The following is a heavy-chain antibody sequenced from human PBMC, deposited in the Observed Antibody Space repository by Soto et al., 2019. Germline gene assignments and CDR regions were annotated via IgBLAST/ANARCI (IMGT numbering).Heavy chain of an antibody. D-gene: IGHD3-10*01. CDR1: GFSLSTSGVA. Sequence: QITLKESGPTLVKPTQTLTLTCTFSGFSLSTSGVAVGWIRQPPGKALEWLALIYWDDDKRYSPSLRSRLTITKDTSXXQXVXXMTNMDPVDTATYYCAQRKADYYGSGTFYIGYFHYWGQGTLVTVSS. CDR3: AQRKADYYGSGTFYIGYFHY. J-gene: IGHJ1*01. V-gene: IGHV2-5*02. CDR2: IYWDDDK.